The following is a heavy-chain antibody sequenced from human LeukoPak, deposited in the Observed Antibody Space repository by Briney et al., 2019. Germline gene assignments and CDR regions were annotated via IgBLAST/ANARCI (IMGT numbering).Heavy chain of an antibody. J-gene: IGHJ5*02. CDR3: ARALPLVPAAAWFDP. D-gene: IGHD2-2*01. CDR1: GGSISSSSCY. CDR2: IYYSGST. Sequence: SETLSLTCTVSGGSISSSSCYWGWIRQPPGKGLEWIGSIYYSGSTYYNPSLKSRVTISVDTSKNQFSLKLSSVTAADTAVYYCARALPLVPAAAWFDPWGQGTLVTVSS. V-gene: IGHV4-39*07.